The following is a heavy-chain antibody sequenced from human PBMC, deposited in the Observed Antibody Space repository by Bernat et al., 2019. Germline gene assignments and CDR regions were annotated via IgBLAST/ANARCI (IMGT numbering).Heavy chain of an antibody. CDR2: ISNGGGNT. V-gene: IGHV3-23*04. CDR3: ARGAGMEVHNWYFDL. J-gene: IGHJ2*01. D-gene: IGHD3-3*01. Sequence: EVQLVESGGDLVQPGGSLSLSCAAAGYAFSCCAVTWVRQAPGKGLEWVSTISNGGGNTYYADSVKGRLPISRDNSKNTLFLQMNSLRADDTAIYYCARGAGMEVHNWYFDLWGRGTLVTVSS. CDR1: GYAFSCCA.